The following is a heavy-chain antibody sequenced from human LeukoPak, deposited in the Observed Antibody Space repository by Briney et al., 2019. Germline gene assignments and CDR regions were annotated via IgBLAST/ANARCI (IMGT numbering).Heavy chain of an antibody. V-gene: IGHV4-30-4*01. CDR3: ARVRKNGYGKTLNWFDP. D-gene: IGHD5-12*01. Sequence: SETLSLTCTVSGGSISSGDYYWSWIRQPPGKGLEWIGYIYYSGSTYYNPSLKSRVTISVDTSKNQFSLKLSSVTAADTAVFYCARVRKNGYGKTLNWFDPWGQGTLVTVSS. CDR2: IYYSGST. J-gene: IGHJ5*02. CDR1: GGSISSGDYY.